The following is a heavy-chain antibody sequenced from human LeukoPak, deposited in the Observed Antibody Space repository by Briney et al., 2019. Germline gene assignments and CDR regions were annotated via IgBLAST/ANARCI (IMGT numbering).Heavy chain of an antibody. D-gene: IGHD6-19*01. CDR3: ALLAVASDFDY. V-gene: IGHV3-48*03. Sequence: PEGSLRLSCAVSEFPFSIYEMNWVRQAPGKGPEWVSNIGSSGTTRYYADSVKGRFSISRDNAKNSLYLQMNSLRVEDTGVYYCALLAVASDFDYWGQGALLTVSS. J-gene: IGHJ4*02. CDR1: EFPFSIYE. CDR2: IGSSGTTR.